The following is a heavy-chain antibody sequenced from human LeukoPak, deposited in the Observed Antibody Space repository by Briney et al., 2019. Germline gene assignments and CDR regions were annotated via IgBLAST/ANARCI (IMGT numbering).Heavy chain of an antibody. J-gene: IGHJ2*01. Sequence: PGGSLRLSCAASGFTFSSYWMHWVRQAPGKGLVWVSRISTDASSTTYADSVKGRFTISRDNAKNSLYLQMNSLRAEDTAVYYCARDTYYYDSSGYYYFNWYFDLWGRGTLVTVSS. D-gene: IGHD3-22*01. V-gene: IGHV3-74*01. CDR3: ARDTYYYDSSGYYYFNWYFDL. CDR1: GFTFSSYW. CDR2: ISTDASST.